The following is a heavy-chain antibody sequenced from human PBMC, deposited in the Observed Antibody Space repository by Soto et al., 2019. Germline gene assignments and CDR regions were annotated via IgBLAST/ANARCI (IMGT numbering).Heavy chain of an antibody. D-gene: IGHD3-22*01. V-gene: IGHV3-23*01. CDR2: ISGSGGST. CDR1: GFTFSSYA. CDR3: AKYYYDSSGYYYDSEYFQH. J-gene: IGHJ1*01. Sequence: PGGSLRLSCAASGFTFSSYAMSWVRQAPGKGLEWVSAISGSGGSTYYADSVKGRFTISRDNSKNTLYLQMNSLRAEDTAVYYCAKYYYDSSGYYYDSEYFQHWGQGTLVTVSS.